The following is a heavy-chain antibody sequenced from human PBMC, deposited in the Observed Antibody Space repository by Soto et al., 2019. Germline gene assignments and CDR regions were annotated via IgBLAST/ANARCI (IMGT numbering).Heavy chain of an antibody. J-gene: IGHJ5*02. CDR1: GYSFTSYW. CDR2: IYPGDSDT. V-gene: IGHV5-51*01. CDR3: ARPFDTSGWYDH. D-gene: IGHD6-19*01. Sequence: PGESLKISCTGSGYSFTSYWIAWVRQMPGKGLECMGIIYPGDSDTRYSPSFEGQVTISADKSINTAYLQWSSLKASDSAMYYCARPFDTSGWYDHWGQGTLVTVSS.